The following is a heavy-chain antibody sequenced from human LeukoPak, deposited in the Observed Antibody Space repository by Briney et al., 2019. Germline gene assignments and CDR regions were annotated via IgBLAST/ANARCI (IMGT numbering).Heavy chain of an antibody. V-gene: IGHV4-4*07. D-gene: IGHD3-22*01. CDR2: IYTSGST. J-gene: IGHJ4*02. CDR3: ARDHYYNSSGYTFGY. Sequence: SETLSLTCTVSGGSISSYYWSWIRQPAGKGLEWIGRIYTSGSTNYNPSLKSRVTMSVDTSKNQFSLKLSSVTAADTAVYYCARDHYYNSSGYTFGYWGQGTLVTVSS. CDR1: GGSISSYY.